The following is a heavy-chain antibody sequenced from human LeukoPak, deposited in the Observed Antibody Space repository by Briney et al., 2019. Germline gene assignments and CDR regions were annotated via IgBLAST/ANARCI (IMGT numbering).Heavy chain of an antibody. CDR2: ISAYNGNT. CDR1: GYTFTSYG. Sequence: GASVKVSCKASGYTFTSYGISWVRQAPGQGLEWMGWISAYNGNTNYAQKLQGRVTMTTDESTSTAYMELSSLRSEDTAVYYCARDNYDSSGYSDPFDYWGQGTLVTVSS. V-gene: IGHV1-18*01. J-gene: IGHJ4*02. D-gene: IGHD3-22*01. CDR3: ARDNYDSSGYSDPFDY.